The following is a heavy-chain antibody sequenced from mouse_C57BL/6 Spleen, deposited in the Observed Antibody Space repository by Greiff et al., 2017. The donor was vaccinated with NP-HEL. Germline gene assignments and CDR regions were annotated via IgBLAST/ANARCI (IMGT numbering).Heavy chain of an antibody. CDR2: IHPNSGST. D-gene: IGHD1-1*01. V-gene: IGHV1-64*01. Sequence: QVQLQQPGAELVKPGASVKLSCKASGYTFTSYWMHWVKQRPGQGLEWIGMIHPNSGSTNYNEKFKSKATLTVDESSSTAYMQLSSLTSEDSAVYYCARSHYYGSNYFDYWGQGTTLTVSS. CDR1: GYTFTSYW. J-gene: IGHJ2*01. CDR3: ARSHYYGSNYFDY.